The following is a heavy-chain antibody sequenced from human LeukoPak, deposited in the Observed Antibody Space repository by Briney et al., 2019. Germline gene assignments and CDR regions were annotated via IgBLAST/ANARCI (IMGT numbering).Heavy chain of an antibody. CDR2: IYRDGNT. J-gene: IGHJ3*02. CDR1: GLSLSVNY. V-gene: IGHV3-53*01. D-gene: IGHD2-2*02. Sequence: GGSLRLFCAASGLSLSVNYMTWARQSPGKGLEWLSNIYRDGNTYYPDSVNGRFSISRDDYKNTLYLEMNSLRAEDTALYYCARYTFRAVDIWGQGSMVTVSS. CDR3: ARYTFRAVDI.